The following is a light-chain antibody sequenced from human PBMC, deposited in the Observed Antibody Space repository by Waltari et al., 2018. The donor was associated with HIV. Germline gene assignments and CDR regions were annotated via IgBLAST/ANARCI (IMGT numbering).Light chain of an antibody. CDR2: RNY. V-gene: IGLV10-54*04. Sequence: QAGLTQPPSVSKDLRQTATLTCTGNSNNVGNQGAAWLQQHQGHPPKLLSYRNYNRPSGISERFSASRSGNTASLTITGLQPGDEADYDCSAWDSSLGAWVFGGGTELTVL. J-gene: IGLJ3*02. CDR1: SNNVGNQG. CDR3: SAWDSSLGAWV.